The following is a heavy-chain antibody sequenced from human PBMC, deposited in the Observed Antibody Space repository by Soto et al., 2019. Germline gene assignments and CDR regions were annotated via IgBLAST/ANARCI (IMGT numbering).Heavy chain of an antibody. J-gene: IGHJ6*02. CDR2: LDHSGST. D-gene: IGHD2-15*01. Sequence: WTWIRQPPGRGLEWIGELDHSGSTNYNPSLEGRVTMSIDTSKNQFSLNVTSVTAADTAVYYCVRGLRYSGMDVWGQGTTVTVS. CDR3: VRGLRYSGMDV. V-gene: IGHV4-34*01.